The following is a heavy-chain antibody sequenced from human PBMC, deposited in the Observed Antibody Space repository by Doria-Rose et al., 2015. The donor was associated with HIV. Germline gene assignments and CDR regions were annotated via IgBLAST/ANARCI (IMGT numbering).Heavy chain of an antibody. CDR3: ARIKSSRWYHKYYFDF. D-gene: IGHD6-13*01. V-gene: IGHV2-26*01. J-gene: IGHJ4*02. CDR1: GVSLSSPGMG. CDR2: IFSDDER. Sequence: ESGPVLVKPTETLTLTCTVSGVSLSSPGMGVSWIRQPPGKALEWLANIFSDDERSYKTYLKSRLTISRGTPKSQVVLTMTDMDPVDTATYYCARIKSSRWYHKYYFDFWGQGTLVIVSA.